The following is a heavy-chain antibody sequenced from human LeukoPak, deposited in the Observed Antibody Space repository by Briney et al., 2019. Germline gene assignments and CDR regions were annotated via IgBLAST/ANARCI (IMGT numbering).Heavy chain of an antibody. Sequence: PGGSLRLSCAASGFTFSSYSMNWVRQAPGKGLVWVSRIDSDGISTSYADSVKGRFTVSRDNAKNTVFLQMNSLRAEDTAVYYCVRDRIGFDPWGQGTLVTVSS. CDR3: VRDRIGFDP. D-gene: IGHD3-16*02. CDR1: GFTFSSYS. J-gene: IGHJ5*02. CDR2: IDSDGIST. V-gene: IGHV3-74*01.